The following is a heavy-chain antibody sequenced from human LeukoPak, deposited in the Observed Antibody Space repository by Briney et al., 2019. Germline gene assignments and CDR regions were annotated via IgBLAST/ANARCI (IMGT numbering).Heavy chain of an antibody. D-gene: IGHD3-10*01. Sequence: LRLSCAASGFTFSSYAMSWVRQAPGKGLEWIGYIYYSGSTYYNPSLKSRVTISVDTSKNQFSLKLSSVTAADTAVYYCARGEVYYYGSGILDYWGQGTLVTVSS. CDR3: ARGEVYYYGSGILDY. CDR1: GFTFSSYA. V-gene: IGHV4-31*02. J-gene: IGHJ4*02. CDR2: IYYSGST.